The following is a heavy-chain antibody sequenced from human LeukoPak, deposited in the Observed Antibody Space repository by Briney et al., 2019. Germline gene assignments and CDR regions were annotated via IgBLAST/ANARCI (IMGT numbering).Heavy chain of an antibody. J-gene: IGHJ4*02. Sequence: GRSLRLSCAASGFNFRGYGMHWVRQAPGRGLEWLAVIWYDESKTYYADSVKGRFTISRDNSKNTLYLQMNSLRAEDTAVYYCTRDIRSRYFDYWGQGTLVTVSS. CDR2: IWYDESKT. CDR1: GFNFRGYG. CDR3: TRDIRSRYFDY. D-gene: IGHD2-2*02. V-gene: IGHV3-33*01.